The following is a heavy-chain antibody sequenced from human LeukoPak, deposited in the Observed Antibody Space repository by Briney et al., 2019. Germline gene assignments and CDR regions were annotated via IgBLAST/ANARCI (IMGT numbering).Heavy chain of an antibody. CDR2: INPSGGST. V-gene: IGHV1-46*02. J-gene: IGHJ6*03. Sequence: ASVKVSCKASGYTFNSYYMHWVRQAPGQGLEWMGTINPSGGSTSYTNYAQNFQGRVTMTRDTSTTTVYMELSSLRSDDTAVYYCARDPGYYDSSGYSQGGYYYSYMDVWGKGTTVTISS. D-gene: IGHD3-22*01. CDR1: GYTFNSYY. CDR3: ARDPGYYDSSGYSQGGYYYSYMDV.